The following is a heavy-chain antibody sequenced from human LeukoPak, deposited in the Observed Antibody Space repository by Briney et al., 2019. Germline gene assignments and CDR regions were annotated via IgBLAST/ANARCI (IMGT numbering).Heavy chain of an antibody. Sequence: ASVKVSCKASGYTFTRHYLHWVRQAPGQGLEWMGVISPSGDSTSYAQKIQGRVTMTRDTSTSTDYMELSSLRSEDTAVYYCGRDSPSGGFKVDYGGQGTRVPVPS. V-gene: IGHV1-46*01. CDR1: GYTFTRHY. CDR3: GRDSPSGGFKVDY. J-gene: IGHJ4*02. D-gene: IGHD1-26*01. CDR2: ISPSGDST.